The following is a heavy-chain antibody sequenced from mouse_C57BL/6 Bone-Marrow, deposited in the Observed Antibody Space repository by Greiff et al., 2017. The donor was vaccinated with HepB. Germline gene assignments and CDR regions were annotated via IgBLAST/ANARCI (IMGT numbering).Heavy chain of an antibody. J-gene: IGHJ2*01. CDR3: ARDPDYYGSLYYFDY. CDR1: GFTFSSYA. Sequence: EVMLVESGGGLVKPGGSLKLSCAASGFTFSSYAMSWVRQTPEKRLEWVATISDGGSYTYYPDNVKGRFTISRDNAKNNLYLQMSHLKSEDTAMYYCARDPDYYGSLYYFDYWGQGTTLTVSS. D-gene: IGHD1-1*01. V-gene: IGHV5-4*01. CDR2: ISDGGSYT.